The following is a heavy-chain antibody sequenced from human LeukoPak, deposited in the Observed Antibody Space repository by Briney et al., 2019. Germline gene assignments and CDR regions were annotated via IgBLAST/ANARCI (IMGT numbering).Heavy chain of an antibody. CDR3: ARPPLIAAAGPWWFDP. D-gene: IGHD6-13*01. CDR2: ISAYNGNT. Sequence: GASVKVSCKASGYTFTSYGISWVRQAPGQGLEWMGWISAYNGNTNYAQKLQGRVTMTTDTSTSTAYMELRSLRSDDTAVYYCARPPLIAAAGPWWFDPWGQGTLVTVSS. CDR1: GYTFTSYG. J-gene: IGHJ5*02. V-gene: IGHV1-18*01.